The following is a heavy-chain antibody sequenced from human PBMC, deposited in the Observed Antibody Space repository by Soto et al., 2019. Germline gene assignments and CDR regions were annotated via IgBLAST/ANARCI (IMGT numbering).Heavy chain of an antibody. J-gene: IGHJ3*02. Sequence: GGSLRLSCAASGFTFSNSWMSWVRQAPGKVLEWVGRIKSKTDGGTTDYAAPVKGRFTISRDDSKNTLYLQMNSLKTEDAAVDYCTSAGSSYAFDIWGQGTMVTVSS. V-gene: IGHV3-15*01. D-gene: IGHD1-26*01. CDR3: TSAGSSYAFDI. CDR1: GFTFSNSW. CDR2: IKSKTDGGTT.